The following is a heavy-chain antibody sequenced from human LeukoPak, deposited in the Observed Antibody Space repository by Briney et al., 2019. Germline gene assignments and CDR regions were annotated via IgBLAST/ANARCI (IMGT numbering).Heavy chain of an antibody. CDR3: SRNNRYYDTIKEDY. CDR2: IYYSGST. CDR1: GDSIRSVDYS. V-gene: IGHV4-30-4*01. J-gene: IGHJ4*02. Sequence: PSETLSLTCTVSGDSIRSVDYSWNWVRQPPGKGLEWIGYIYYSGSTDYNPSLKSRVTISVDASKNQFSLELRYVNAADTAVYYCSRNNRYYDTIKEDYWGQGTLVTVSS. D-gene: IGHD3-22*01.